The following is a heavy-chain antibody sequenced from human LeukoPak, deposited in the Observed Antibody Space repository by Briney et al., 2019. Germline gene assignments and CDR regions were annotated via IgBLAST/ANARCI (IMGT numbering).Heavy chain of an antibody. V-gene: IGHV4-39*07. CDR2: VYYSGNT. D-gene: IGHD3-10*01. J-gene: IGHJ5*02. Sequence: SETLSLTCTVSGGSISSSNYYWGWIRQPPGKGLECIGSVYYSGNTYYNPSLKSRVTISVDTYKNQFSLKLSPVAAADTAVYYCARRGGANWFDPWGQGTLVTVSS. CDR3: ARRGGANWFDP. CDR1: GGSISSSNYY.